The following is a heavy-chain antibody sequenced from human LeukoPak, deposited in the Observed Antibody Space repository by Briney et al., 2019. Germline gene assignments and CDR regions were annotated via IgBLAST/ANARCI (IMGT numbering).Heavy chain of an antibody. CDR1: GFTFSSYS. CDR3: ARGAGYSSSWYGFDY. V-gene: IGHV3-21*01. J-gene: IGHJ4*02. CDR2: ISSSSSYI. D-gene: IGHD6-13*01. Sequence: PGGSLRLSCAASGFTFSSYSMNWVRQAPGKGLEWVSSISSSSSYIYYADSVKGRFTISRDNAKNSLYLQMNSLRAEDTAVYYCARGAGYSSSWYGFDYWGQGTLVTVSS.